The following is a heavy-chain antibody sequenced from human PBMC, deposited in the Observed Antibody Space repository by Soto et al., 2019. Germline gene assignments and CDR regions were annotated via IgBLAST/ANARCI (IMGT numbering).Heavy chain of an antibody. J-gene: IGHJ3*02. Sequence: QVQLVESGGGVVQPGRSLRLSCAASGFTFSSYAMHWVRQAPGKGLEWVAVISYDGSNKYYADSVKGRFTISRDNPKNTLYLQMNSLRAEDTAVYYCARDKDTAMASGAFDIWGQGTMVTVSS. CDR1: GFTFSSYA. D-gene: IGHD5-18*01. CDR2: ISYDGSNK. CDR3: ARDKDTAMASGAFDI. V-gene: IGHV3-30-3*01.